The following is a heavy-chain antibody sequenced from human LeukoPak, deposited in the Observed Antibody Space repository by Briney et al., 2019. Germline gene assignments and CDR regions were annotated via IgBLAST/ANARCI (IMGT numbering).Heavy chain of an antibody. CDR3: ARYRGKGAISFDI. Sequence: GGSLRLSCAAESTVTFHTYSWVRQTPGKGLEWVSAISGSGGSTYYADSVKGRFTISRDNSKNTLYLQMNSLRADETAVYYCARYRGKGAISFDIWGQGTMVTVSS. CDR1: TVTFHTYS. V-gene: IGHV3-23*01. D-gene: IGHD3-10*01. J-gene: IGHJ3*02. CDR2: ISGSGGST.